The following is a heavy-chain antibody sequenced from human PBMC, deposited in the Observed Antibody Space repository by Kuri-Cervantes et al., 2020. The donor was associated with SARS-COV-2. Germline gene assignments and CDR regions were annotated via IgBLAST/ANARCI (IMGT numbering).Heavy chain of an antibody. Sequence: GGSLRLSCAASGFKFSRTDMHWVRQAPGKGLEWVAFISYDGNNKKCIASGKGRFTISRDNSQNKLYLQMGSLRPEDTAMYYCAKDGAGAHDFWGQGTLVTVSS. CDR3: AKDGAGAHDF. V-gene: IGHV3-30*18. CDR1: GFKFSRTD. J-gene: IGHJ4*02. D-gene: IGHD4/OR15-4a*01. CDR2: ISYDGNNK.